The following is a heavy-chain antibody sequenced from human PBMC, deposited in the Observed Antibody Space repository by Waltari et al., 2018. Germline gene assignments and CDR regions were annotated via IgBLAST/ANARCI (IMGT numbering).Heavy chain of an antibody. CDR3: TTAMVRGVIVFDP. Sequence: EVQLVESGGGLVKPGGSLRLSCAASGFTFSNDWMSWVRQAPGKGLELVGRIKSKTDGGTTDYAAPVKGRFTISRDDSKNTLYLQMNSLKTEDTAVYYCTTAMVRGVIVFDPWGQGTLVTVSS. CDR1: GFTFSNDW. V-gene: IGHV3-15*01. CDR2: IKSKTDGGTT. J-gene: IGHJ5*02. D-gene: IGHD3-10*01.